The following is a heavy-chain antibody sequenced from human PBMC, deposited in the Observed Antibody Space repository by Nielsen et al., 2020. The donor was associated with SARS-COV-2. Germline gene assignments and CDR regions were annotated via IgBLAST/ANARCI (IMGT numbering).Heavy chain of an antibody. CDR3: ARDGGLVVVPAVGWFDP. Sequence: GESLKISCAASGFTFSSYWMSWVRQAPGKGLEWVANIKQDGSEKYYVDSVKGRFTISRDNAKNSLYLQMNSLRAEDTAVYYCARDGGLVVVPAVGWFDPWGQGTLVTVSS. V-gene: IGHV3-7*01. CDR1: GFTFSSYW. CDR2: IKQDGSEK. J-gene: IGHJ5*02. D-gene: IGHD2-2*01.